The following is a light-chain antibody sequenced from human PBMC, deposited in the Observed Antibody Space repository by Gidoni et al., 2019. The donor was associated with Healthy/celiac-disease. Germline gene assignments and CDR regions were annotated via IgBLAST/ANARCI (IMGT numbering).Light chain of an antibody. CDR2: DDS. Sequence: SYVLTQPPSVSVAPGQTARITCGGNNIGNKSVHWYQQKPGQAPVLGVYDDSDRPSGIPERFSGSNSGNTATLTISRVEAGDEADYYCQVWDSSRGVFGGGTKLTVL. CDR1: NIGNKS. J-gene: IGLJ3*02. V-gene: IGLV3-21*02. CDR3: QVWDSSRGV.